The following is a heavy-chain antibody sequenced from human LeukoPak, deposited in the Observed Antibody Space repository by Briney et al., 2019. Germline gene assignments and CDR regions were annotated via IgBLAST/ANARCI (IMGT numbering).Heavy chain of an antibody. CDR3: AKIDSPMDV. CDR2: ISWNSGSI. V-gene: IGHV3-9*01. J-gene: IGHJ6*02. Sequence: GRSLRLSCAASGFTFDDYAMNWVRQAPGKGLEWVSGISWNSGSIGYADSVEGRFTISRDNAKNSLYLQMNSLRAEDTALYYCAKIDSPMDVWGQGTTVTVSS. D-gene: IGHD2-21*01. CDR1: GFTFDDYA.